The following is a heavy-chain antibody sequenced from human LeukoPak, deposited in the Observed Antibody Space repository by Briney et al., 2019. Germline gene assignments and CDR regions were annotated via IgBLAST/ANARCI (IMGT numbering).Heavy chain of an antibody. Sequence: GGSLRLSCAASGFTFSSYSMNWVRQAPGKGLEWVSAISGSGGSTYYADSVKGRFTISRDNSKNTLYLQMNSLRAEDTAVYYCAKVKEPRIAVAGADYWGQGTLVTVSS. CDR3: AKVKEPRIAVAGADY. V-gene: IGHV3-23*01. D-gene: IGHD6-19*01. CDR1: GFTFSSYS. CDR2: ISGSGGST. J-gene: IGHJ4*02.